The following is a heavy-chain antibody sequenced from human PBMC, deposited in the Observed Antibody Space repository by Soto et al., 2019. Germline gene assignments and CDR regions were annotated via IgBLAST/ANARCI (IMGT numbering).Heavy chain of an antibody. D-gene: IGHD3-3*01. Sequence: GGSLRLSCAASGFTFSNAWMSWVRQAPGKGLEWVGRIKSKTDGGTTDYAAPVKGRFTISRDDSKNTLYLQMNSLKTEDTAVYYCTTHLGLTIFGVVDAFDIWGQGTMVTVSS. CDR3: TTHLGLTIFGVVDAFDI. J-gene: IGHJ3*02. CDR2: IKSKTDGGTT. CDR1: GFTFSNAW. V-gene: IGHV3-15*01.